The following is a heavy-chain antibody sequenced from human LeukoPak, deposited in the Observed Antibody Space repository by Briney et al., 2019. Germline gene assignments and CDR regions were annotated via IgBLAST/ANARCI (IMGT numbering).Heavy chain of an antibody. V-gene: IGHV3-23*01. J-gene: IGHJ4*02. CDR2: ISGSGVST. D-gene: IGHD3-9*01. CDR3: ARSLGARYDILTGYSLGGGYYFDY. Sequence: PGGSLRLSCAASGFTFSSYSMHWVRQAPGKGLEWVSAISGSGVSTYYADSVKGRFTISRDNAKNTLYLQMNSLRAEDTAVYYCARSLGARYDILTGYSLGGGYYFDYWGQRTLVTVSS. CDR1: GFTFSSYS.